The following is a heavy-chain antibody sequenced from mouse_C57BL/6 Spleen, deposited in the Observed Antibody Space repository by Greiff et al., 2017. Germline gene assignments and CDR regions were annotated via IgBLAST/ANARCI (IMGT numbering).Heavy chain of an antibody. Sequence: QVTLKECGPGILQSSQTLRLTCSFSGFSLSTSGMGVSWIRQPSGKGLEWLAHIYWDDDKRYNPSLKSRHTISKDTSRNQVFLKITSVDTADTATYYCASLYYYGSRGFAYWGQGTLVTVSA. V-gene: IGHV8-12*01. J-gene: IGHJ3*01. CDR3: ASLYYYGSRGFAY. D-gene: IGHD1-1*01. CDR2: IYWDDDK. CDR1: GFSLSTSGMG.